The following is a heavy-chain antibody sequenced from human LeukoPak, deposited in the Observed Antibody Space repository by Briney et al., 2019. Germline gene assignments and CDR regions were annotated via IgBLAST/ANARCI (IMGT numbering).Heavy chain of an antibody. CDR1: GFTFSSYA. CDR2: ISGSGGST. J-gene: IGHJ6*02. CDR3: AKGAVYYYGSGSYYYYYGMDV. Sequence: GASLRLSCAASGFTFSSYAMSWVRQAPGKGLEGVSAISGSGGSTYYADSVKGRFTISRDNSKDTLYLQMNSLRAEDTAVYYCAKGAVYYYGSGSYYYYYGMDVWGQGTTVTVSS. D-gene: IGHD3-10*01. V-gene: IGHV3-23*01.